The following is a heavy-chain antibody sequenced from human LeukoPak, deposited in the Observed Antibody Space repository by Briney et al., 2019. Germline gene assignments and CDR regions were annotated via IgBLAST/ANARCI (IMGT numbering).Heavy chain of an antibody. CDR3: AKGAVNQGFY. J-gene: IGHJ4*02. Sequence: SETLSLTCAVYGGSFSGYYWSWIRQPPGKGLEWIGEINHSGSTNYNPSLKSRVTISIDTSKNQFSLKLRSVTAADTAVYYCAKGAVNQGFYWGQGTLVTVSS. CDR2: INHSGST. D-gene: IGHD1-14*01. V-gene: IGHV4-34*01. CDR1: GGSFSGYY.